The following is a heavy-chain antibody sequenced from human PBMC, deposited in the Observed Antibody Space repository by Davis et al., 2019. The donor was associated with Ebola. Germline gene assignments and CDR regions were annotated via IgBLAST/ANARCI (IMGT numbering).Heavy chain of an antibody. V-gene: IGHV4-39*01. CDR2: IYYSGRS. J-gene: IGHJ5*02. CDR1: GGSISSSSYY. D-gene: IGHD2-8*01. Sequence: SETLSLTCTVSGGSISSSSYYWGWIRQPPGMGLVWIGSIYYSGRSYYNPSLKSRVTISVDTSKNQFSLKLSTVTAADTAVYYCAREWGFDPWGQGTLVTVSS. CDR3: AREWGFDP.